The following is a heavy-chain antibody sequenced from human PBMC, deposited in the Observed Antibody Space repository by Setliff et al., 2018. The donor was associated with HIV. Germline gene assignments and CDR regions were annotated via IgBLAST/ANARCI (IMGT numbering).Heavy chain of an antibody. D-gene: IGHD1-26*01. CDR2: IYYSGST. Sequence: SETLSLTCAVSGGSISSSNWWSWVRQPPGKGLEWIGSIYYSGSTYYNSSLKSRVTISVDTSKNQFSLKLSSVTAADTAVYYCAKTSVGATGLYAFDIWGQGTMVTVSS. CDR1: GGSISSSNW. CDR3: AKTSVGATGLYAFDI. J-gene: IGHJ3*02. V-gene: IGHV4-4*02.